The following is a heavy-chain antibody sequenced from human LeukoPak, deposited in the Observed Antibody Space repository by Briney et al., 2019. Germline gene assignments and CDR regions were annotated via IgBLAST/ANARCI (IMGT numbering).Heavy chain of an antibody. CDR3: ARRDYYDSSGPGLDNWFDP. CDR2: IYYSGST. Sequence: SETLSLTCTVSGGSISSYYWSWLRQPPGKGLEGIGYIYYSGSTNYNPSLTSRVTISVDTSKNQFSLKLSSLTAADTAVYYCARRDYYDSSGPGLDNWFDPWGQGTLVTVSS. V-gene: IGHV4-59*01. J-gene: IGHJ5*02. D-gene: IGHD3-22*01. CDR1: GGSISSYY.